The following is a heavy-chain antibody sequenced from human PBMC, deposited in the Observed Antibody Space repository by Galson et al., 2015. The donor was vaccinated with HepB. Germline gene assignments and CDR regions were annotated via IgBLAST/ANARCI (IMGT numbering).Heavy chain of an antibody. Sequence: LSLTCTVSGGSISSSSYYWGWIHQPPGKGLEWIGSIYYSGSTYYNPSLKSRVTISVDTSKNQFSLKLSSVTAADTAVYYCASTSDCSGGSCSSFYGMDVWGQGTTVTVSS. CDR3: ASTSDCSGGSCSSFYGMDV. D-gene: IGHD2-15*01. CDR2: IYYSGST. CDR1: GGSISSSSYY. V-gene: IGHV4-39*07. J-gene: IGHJ6*02.